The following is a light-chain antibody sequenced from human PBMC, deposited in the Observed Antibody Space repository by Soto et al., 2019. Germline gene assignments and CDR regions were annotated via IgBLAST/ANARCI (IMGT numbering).Light chain of an antibody. CDR2: DAS. CDR1: QSISRW. J-gene: IGKJ1*01. Sequence: DIQMTQSPSTLSASVGARVPITCRASQSISRWLAWHQQKPGKAPRLLIYDASNLQRGVPSRFSGSGSGTEFTLTITSLQPEDFATYYCQQYNDYSGMFGQGTKVDIK. CDR3: QQYNDYSGM. V-gene: IGKV1-5*01.